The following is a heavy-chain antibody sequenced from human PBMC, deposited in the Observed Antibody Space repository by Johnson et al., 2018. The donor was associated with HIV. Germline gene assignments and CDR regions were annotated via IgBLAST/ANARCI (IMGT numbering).Heavy chain of an antibody. V-gene: IGHV3-7*05. Sequence: EVQLVESGGGLVQPGGSLRLSCAASGFTFSSYWMSWVRQAPGKGLEWVANIKQDGSEKYYVDSVKGRFTISRDNAKNSLYLQINSLRAEDTAVYYCARDSQWELRPDAFDIWGQGTMVTVSS. CDR3: ARDSQWELRPDAFDI. J-gene: IGHJ3*02. D-gene: IGHD1-26*01. CDR2: IKQDGSEK. CDR1: GFTFSSYW.